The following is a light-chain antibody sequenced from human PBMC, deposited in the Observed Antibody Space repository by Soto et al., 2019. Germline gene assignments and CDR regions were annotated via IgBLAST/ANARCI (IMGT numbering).Light chain of an antibody. CDR1: QSVSSDY. J-gene: IGKJ3*01. V-gene: IGKV3-20*01. Sequence: EIVLTQSPGTLSLSPGERATLSCRASQSVSSDYLAWYQQRPGQAPRLLIYGASSRATAIPDRFSGSGSGTDFTLTISRLEPEDFAVYYRQHYASSPLFGSGTKVDIK. CDR3: QHYASSPL. CDR2: GAS.